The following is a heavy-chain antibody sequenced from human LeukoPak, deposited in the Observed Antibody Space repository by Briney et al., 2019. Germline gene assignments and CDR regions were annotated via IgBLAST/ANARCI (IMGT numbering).Heavy chain of an antibody. Sequence: SETLSLTCAVYGGSFSGYYWSWIRQPPGKGLEWIGEINHSGSNNYNPSLKSRVTVAVDTPKNKLSLKLSSVTAADTAVYYCARGGLDLNIGKWALLTFDYWGQGALVTVSS. CDR2: INHSGSN. D-gene: IGHD1-26*01. CDR3: ARGGLDLNIGKWALLTFDY. V-gene: IGHV4-34*01. J-gene: IGHJ4*02. CDR1: GGSFSGYY.